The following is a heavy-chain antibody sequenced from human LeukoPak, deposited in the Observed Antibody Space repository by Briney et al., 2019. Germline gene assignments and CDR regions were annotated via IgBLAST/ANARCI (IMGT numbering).Heavy chain of an antibody. D-gene: IGHD3-22*01. J-gene: IGHJ4*02. V-gene: IGHV3-23*01. Sequence: GGSLRLSCAASGFTLSSYAMSWVRQAPGKGLEWVSAISGSGGSTYYADSVKGRFTISRDNSKNTLYLQMNSLRAEDTAVYYCAKASGVIVVVSPEDYWGQGTLVTVSS. CDR1: GFTLSSYA. CDR2: ISGSGGST. CDR3: AKASGVIVVVSPEDY.